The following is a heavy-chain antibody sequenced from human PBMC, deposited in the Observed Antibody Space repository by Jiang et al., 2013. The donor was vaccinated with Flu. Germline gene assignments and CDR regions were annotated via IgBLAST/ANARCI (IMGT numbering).Heavy chain of an antibody. J-gene: IGHJ6*02. V-gene: IGHV6-1*01. CDR3: VRGPPAYHYYGMYV. Sequence: WIRQSPSRGLEWLARTFYRSTWHNDYAVSVKSRMSVNPDTSKNQLSLQLDSVTPEDTAVYYCVRGPPAYHYYGMYVWGQGTMVTVSS. CDR2: TFYRSTWHN.